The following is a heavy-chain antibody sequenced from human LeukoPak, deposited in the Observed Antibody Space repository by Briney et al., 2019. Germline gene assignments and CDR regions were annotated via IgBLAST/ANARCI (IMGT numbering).Heavy chain of an antibody. V-gene: IGHV1-8*01. Sequence: ASVKVSCKASAYTFTNYDINWVRQATGQGLEWMGWMNPNSGNTGYAQKFLGRVTMTRNTSISTAYMELSSLRSEDTAVYYCVRGRWGTSYYGMDVWGQGTTVSVSS. J-gene: IGHJ6*02. CDR1: AYTFTNYD. D-gene: IGHD1-14*01. CDR2: MNPNSGNT. CDR3: VRGRWGTSYYGMDV.